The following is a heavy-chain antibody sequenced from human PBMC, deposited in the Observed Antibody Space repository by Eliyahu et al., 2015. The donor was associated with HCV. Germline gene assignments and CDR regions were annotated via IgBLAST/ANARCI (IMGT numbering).Heavy chain of an antibody. CDR3: AREYRGYDGHYFDY. D-gene: IGHD5-12*01. J-gene: IGHJ4*02. Sequence: QRFQDRVTITRDTSASTAYMELSSLRSEGTTVYFCAREYRGYDGHYFDYWGQGTLVTVSS. V-gene: IGHV1-3*01.